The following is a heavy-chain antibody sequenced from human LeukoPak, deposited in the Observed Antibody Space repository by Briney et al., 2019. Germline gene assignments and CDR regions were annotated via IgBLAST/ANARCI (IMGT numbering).Heavy chain of an antibody. J-gene: IGHJ6*02. V-gene: IGHV1-69*01. CDR2: IIPIFGTA. CDR1: GGTFSSYA. D-gene: IGHD4-11*01. CDR3: ASHDYKDYYYYGMDV. Sequence: SVKVSCKASGGTFSSYAISWVRQAPGQGLEWMGGIIPIFGTANYAQKFQGRVTITADESASTAYMELSSLRSEDTAVYYCASHDYKDYYYYGMDVWGQGTTVTVSS.